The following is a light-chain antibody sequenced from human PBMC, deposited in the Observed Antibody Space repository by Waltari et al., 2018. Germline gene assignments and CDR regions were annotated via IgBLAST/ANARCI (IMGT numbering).Light chain of an antibody. CDR1: NSDVGAYNY. CDR3: SSYAHNNHFV. CDR2: EVT. J-gene: IGLJ1*01. Sequence: QSVLTQSPSATGSPGQSVTISCTGTNSDVGAYNYVSWYQQHPGKVPKLLIYEVTKRPSGVPDRFSGSKSGNTASLTVSGLQADDEADYYCSSYAHNNHFVFGTGTKVTVL. V-gene: IGLV2-8*01.